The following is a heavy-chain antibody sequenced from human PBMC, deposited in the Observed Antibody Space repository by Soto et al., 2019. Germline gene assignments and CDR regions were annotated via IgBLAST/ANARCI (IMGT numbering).Heavy chain of an antibody. CDR2: IYPDDSDT. Sequence: PGVSLKVSCKASGYTFCVYWIGWVRQMPGKGLEWMGKIYPDDSDTSNNPSFDRRVTVAADKSTNTAYLQWSSLNASDTGIYYCVRQLGNLAMLIIDSWGQGTPVTVS. V-gene: IGHV5-51*01. D-gene: IGHD3-16*01. CDR1: GYTFCVYW. CDR3: VRQLGNLAMLIIDS. J-gene: IGHJ4*02.